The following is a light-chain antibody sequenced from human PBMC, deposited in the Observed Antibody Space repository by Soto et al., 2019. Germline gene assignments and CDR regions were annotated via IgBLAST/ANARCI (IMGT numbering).Light chain of an antibody. V-gene: IGLV6-57*03. CDR3: QSYQNINHAVV. CDR1: SGSIATNY. Sequence: NFMLTQPHSVSESPGKTVTITCTRSSGSIATNYVQWYQQRPGSAPTTVIYENDQRPSGVPDRFSGSIDSSSNSASLSISGLKPEDEADYHCQSYQNINHAVVFGGGTKLTVL. CDR2: END. J-gene: IGLJ2*01.